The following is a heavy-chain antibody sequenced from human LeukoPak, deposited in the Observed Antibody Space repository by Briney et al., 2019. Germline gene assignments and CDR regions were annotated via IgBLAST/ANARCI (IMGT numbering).Heavy chain of an antibody. CDR3: AKDGGLWVSAHWGDS. D-gene: IGHD7-27*01. CDR2: IYSGGST. J-gene: IGHJ4*02. Sequence: GGSLRLSCAVSGITVRSNHMNWVRQAPGKGLEWVSIIYSGGSTYYADSVKGRFTVSRDNSKNTLFLQMNSLRAEDTAVYYCAKDGGLWVSAHWGDSWGRGTLVTVSS. V-gene: IGHV3-53*01. CDR1: GITVRSNH.